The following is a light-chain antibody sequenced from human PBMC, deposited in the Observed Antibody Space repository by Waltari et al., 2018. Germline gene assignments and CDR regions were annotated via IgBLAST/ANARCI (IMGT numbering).Light chain of an antibody. CDR3: QQYDTYPWT. V-gene: IGKV1-5*03. CDR2: RTS. J-gene: IGKJ1*01. CDR1: ENVTSW. Sequence: IQMTQSPSTLSSSVGDRVTITCRASENVTSWLAWYQQKPGKAPKLLISRTSTLESGVPSRFSGRGSETEFTLTINNLQPDDFADYYCQQYDTYPWTFGQGTKVEVK.